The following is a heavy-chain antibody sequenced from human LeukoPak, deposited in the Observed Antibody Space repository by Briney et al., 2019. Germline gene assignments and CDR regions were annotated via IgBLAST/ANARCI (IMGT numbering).Heavy chain of an antibody. CDR1: GFSVSSNY. J-gene: IGHJ4*01. CDR2: LYSGGST. D-gene: IGHD2-2*01. CDR3: ASSTQIPKYADY. V-gene: IGHV3-53*01. Sequence: PGGSLRLSCAASGFSVSSNYMTWVRQAPGKGLEWISVLYSGGSTNYADSVKGRFTISRDNAKSTLYLQMNSLRAEDTAVYYCASSTQIPKYADYWGQGALVTVSS.